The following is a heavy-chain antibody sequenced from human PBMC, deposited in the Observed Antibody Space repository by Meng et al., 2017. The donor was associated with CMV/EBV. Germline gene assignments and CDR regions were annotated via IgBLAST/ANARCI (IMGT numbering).Heavy chain of an antibody. CDR3: ARAPPDADFDY. Sequence: VVEFGGGWVKPGGSLRLSCVASGFAFRTYSMSWVRQVPGKGLEWISSISSTSSYIYYADSLKGRFTVSRDNAKNSLYLQVSSLRADDTAVYYCARAPPDADFDYWGQGTLVTVSS. CDR2: ISSTSSYI. J-gene: IGHJ4*02. V-gene: IGHV3-21*01. CDR1: GFAFRTYS.